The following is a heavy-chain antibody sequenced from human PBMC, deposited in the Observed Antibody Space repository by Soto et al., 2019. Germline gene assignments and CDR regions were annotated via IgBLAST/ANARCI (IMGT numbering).Heavy chain of an antibody. CDR3: ARWSYLDY. D-gene: IGHD3-3*01. V-gene: IGHV3-23*01. CDR2: ISGSDGKT. J-gene: IGHJ4*02. CDR1: GFSFGSYA. Sequence: GGSLRLSCAASGFSFGSYALSWVRQAPGKGLEWVSTISGSDGKTFYADSVKGRFSTSRDTSQSTLYLQMNSLRADDTAIYYCARWSYLDYWGQGTRVTVS.